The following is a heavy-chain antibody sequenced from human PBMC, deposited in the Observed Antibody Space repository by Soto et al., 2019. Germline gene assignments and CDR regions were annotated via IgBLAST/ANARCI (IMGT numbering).Heavy chain of an antibody. CDR3: ARSQFDYVWGTSGYFDS. J-gene: IGHJ4*02. V-gene: IGHV5-51*01. D-gene: IGHD3-16*01. CDR2: IYPGDSDA. CDR1: GYSFTTHW. Sequence: PGESLKISCKGSGYSFTTHWVGWVRQRPGKGLEWMGIIYPGDSDARYSPSFKGQVTISVDESITTAFLQWSSLKASDTAMYYCARSQFDYVWGTSGYFDSWGQGXLVTVYS.